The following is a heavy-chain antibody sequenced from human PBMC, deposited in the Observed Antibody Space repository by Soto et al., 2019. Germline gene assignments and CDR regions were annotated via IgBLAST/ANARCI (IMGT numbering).Heavy chain of an antibody. V-gene: IGHV1-2*04. CDR3: ASSNTASHYDYIWGSYRGPFDY. D-gene: IGHD3-16*02. Sequence: ASVKVSCKASGYTFTGYYMHWVRQAPGQGLEWMGWINPNSGGTNYAQKFQGWVTMTRDTSISTAYMELGRLRSDDTAVYYCASSNTASHYDYIWGSYRGPFDYWGQGTLVTVSS. CDR1: GYTFTGYY. J-gene: IGHJ4*02. CDR2: INPNSGGT.